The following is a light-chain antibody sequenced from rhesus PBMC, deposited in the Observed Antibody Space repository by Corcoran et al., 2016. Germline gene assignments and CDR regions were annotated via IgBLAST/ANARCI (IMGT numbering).Light chain of an antibody. Sequence: DIQMTQSPSSLSASVGDRVTVTCRASQGINKELSWYQQKPGQAPTLLIYAASRLPTGGSSRFSGSGSGTYYTRTISSLQPEDVATYYCLQDYTTPYSFGQGTKVEIK. J-gene: IGKJ2*01. V-gene: IGKV1-94*01. CDR3: LQDYTTPYS. CDR1: QGINKE. CDR2: AAS.